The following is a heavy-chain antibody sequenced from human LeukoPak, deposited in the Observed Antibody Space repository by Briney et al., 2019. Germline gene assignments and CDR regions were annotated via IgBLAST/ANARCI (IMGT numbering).Heavy chain of an antibody. CDR1: GFTFSSYA. V-gene: IGHV3-30-3*01. Sequence: GRSLRLSCAASGFTFSSYAMHWVRQAPGKGLEWVAVISYDGSNKYYADSVKGRFTISRDNSKNTLYLQMNSLRAEDTAVYYCAKDLAMIGAFDIWGQGTMVTVSS. CDR3: AKDLAMIGAFDI. CDR2: ISYDGSNK. D-gene: IGHD3-16*01. J-gene: IGHJ3*02.